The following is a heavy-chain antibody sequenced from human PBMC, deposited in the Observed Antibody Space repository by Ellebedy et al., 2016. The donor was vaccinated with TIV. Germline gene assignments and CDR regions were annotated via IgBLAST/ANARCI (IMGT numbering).Heavy chain of an antibody. V-gene: IGHV5-51*01. Sequence: GESLKISXKGSGYSFTSYWIGWVRQMPGKGLEWMGIIYPGDSDTRYSPSFQGQVTISADKSISTAYLQWSSLKASDTAMYYCARRHLAAAGKGGGHRNPSGADSWFNPWGQGTLVTVSS. CDR1: GYSFTSYW. CDR2: IYPGDSDT. CDR3: ARRHLAAAGKGGGHRNPSGADSWFNP. J-gene: IGHJ5*02. D-gene: IGHD6-13*01.